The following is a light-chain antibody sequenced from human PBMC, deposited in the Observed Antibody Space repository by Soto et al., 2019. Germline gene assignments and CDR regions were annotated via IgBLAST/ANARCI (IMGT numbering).Light chain of an antibody. J-gene: IGLJ1*01. V-gene: IGLV1-40*01. CDR2: GNS. CDR3: QSYDSSLSGSNYV. Sequence: QSVLTQPPSGSGAPGQRVTISCTGSSSNIGAGYDVHWYQQLPGTDPKLLIYGNSNRPSGVPDRFSGSKSGTSASLAITGLQAEDEADYYCQSYDSSLSGSNYVFGTGTKVTV. CDR1: SSNIGAGYD.